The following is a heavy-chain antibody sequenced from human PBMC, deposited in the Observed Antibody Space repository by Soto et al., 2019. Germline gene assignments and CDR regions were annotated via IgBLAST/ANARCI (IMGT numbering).Heavy chain of an antibody. Sequence: EVQLVESGGGLVQPGGSLRLSCAASGFTFSSYSMNWVRQAPGKGLEWVSYISSSSSTIYYADSVKGRFTISRDNAKNSLYLQMNSLRAEDTAVYYCARDYYASSGYSADFDYWGQGNLVTVSS. J-gene: IGHJ4*02. CDR3: ARDYYASSGYSADFDY. CDR2: ISSSSSTI. V-gene: IGHV3-48*01. CDR1: GFTFSSYS. D-gene: IGHD3-22*01.